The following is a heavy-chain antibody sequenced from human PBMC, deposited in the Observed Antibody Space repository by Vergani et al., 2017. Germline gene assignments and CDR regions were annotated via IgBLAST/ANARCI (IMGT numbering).Heavy chain of an antibody. CDR1: GFTFSSYG. CDR3: ASRAQRRNQLLKTRAFDI. CDR2: IYSGGST. V-gene: IGHV3-NL1*01. D-gene: IGHD2-2*01. Sequence: QVQLVESGGGVVQPGRSLRLSCAASGFTFSSYGMHWVRQAPGKGLEWVSVIYSGGSTYYADSVKGRFTISRDNSKNTLYLQMNSLRAEDTAVYYCASRAQRRNQLLKTRAFDIWGQGTMVTVSS. J-gene: IGHJ3*02.